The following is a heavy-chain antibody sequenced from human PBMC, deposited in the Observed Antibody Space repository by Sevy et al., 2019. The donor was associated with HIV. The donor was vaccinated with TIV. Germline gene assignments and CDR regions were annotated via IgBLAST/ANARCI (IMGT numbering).Heavy chain of an antibody. CDR1: GFIFSSYS. V-gene: IGHV3-48*01. Sequence: GESLKISCAASGFIFSSYSMNWVRQDPGKGLEWISYISDSSSPRYYADSVKGRFTISRDNAKKSLYLQMNSLTAEDTAVYYCARGLGALPGYYYAMDVWGQGTTVTVSS. D-gene: IGHD6-6*01. J-gene: IGHJ6*02. CDR2: ISDSSSPR. CDR3: ARGLGALPGYYYAMDV.